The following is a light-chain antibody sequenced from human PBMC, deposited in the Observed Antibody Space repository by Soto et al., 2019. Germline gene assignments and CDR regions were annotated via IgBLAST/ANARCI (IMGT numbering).Light chain of an antibody. Sequence: AIQMTQSPSSLSASVGDRVTITCRASQGIRNDLGWYQQKPGKAPKLLIYAASSLQSGVPSRFNRSGSDTDFTLTISRLQPDDFATYYCLQDYNYPRTCGQGTKVDIK. CDR3: LQDYNYPRT. CDR2: AAS. CDR1: QGIRND. V-gene: IGKV1-6*01. J-gene: IGKJ1*01.